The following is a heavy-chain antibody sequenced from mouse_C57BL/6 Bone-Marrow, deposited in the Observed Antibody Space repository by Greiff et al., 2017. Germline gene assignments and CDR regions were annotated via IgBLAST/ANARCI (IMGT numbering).Heavy chain of an antibody. J-gene: IGHJ3*01. D-gene: IGHD1-1*01. CDR2: IDPETGGT. CDR3: TRLTFVTTVVAPGAY. CDR1: GYTFTDYE. V-gene: IGHV1-15*01. Sequence: QVQLQQSGAELVRPGASVTLSCKASGYTFTDYEMHWVKQTPVHGLEWIGAIDPETGGTAYNQKFKGKAILTADKSSSTAYMELRSLTSEDSAVYYCTRLTFVTTVVAPGAYWGQGTLVTVSA.